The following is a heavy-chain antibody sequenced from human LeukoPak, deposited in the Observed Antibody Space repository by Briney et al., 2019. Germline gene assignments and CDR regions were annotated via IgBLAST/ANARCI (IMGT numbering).Heavy chain of an antibody. Sequence: SEALSLTCTVPGGSISSYYWSWIRQPPGKGLEWIGYISYSGSTNFNPSLKSRVTISVDTSKNQFSLKLSSVTDADTAVYYCAREGTAGTNLNWFDPWGLGTLVTVSS. D-gene: IGHD1-1*01. CDR3: AREGTAGTNLNWFDP. V-gene: IGHV4-59*01. CDR1: GGSISSYY. J-gene: IGHJ5*02. CDR2: ISYSGST.